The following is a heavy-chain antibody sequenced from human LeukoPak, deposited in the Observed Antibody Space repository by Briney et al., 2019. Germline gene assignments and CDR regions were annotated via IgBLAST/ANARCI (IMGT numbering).Heavy chain of an antibody. J-gene: IGHJ6*02. D-gene: IGHD2-2*01. V-gene: IGHV1-18*01. CDR1: GYDFTSVG. Sequence: ASVKVSCKASGYDFTSVGITWVRRAPGQGLEWMGWISPYNGNTRYAQKFQGRVAMTTDTSTSTVYMELRSLRSDDTAVYYCARGYCRSTSCHEPPLYGMDVWGQGTTVTVS. CDR2: ISPYNGNT. CDR3: ARGYCRSTSCHEPPLYGMDV.